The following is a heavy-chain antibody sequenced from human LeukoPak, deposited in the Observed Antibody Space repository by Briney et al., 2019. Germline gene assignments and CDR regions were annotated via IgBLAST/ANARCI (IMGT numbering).Heavy chain of an antibody. CDR3: ARRVPRLSKGIAVAGTRLDFDY. CDR1: GYTFTSYD. V-gene: IGHV1-8*01. D-gene: IGHD6-19*01. CDR2: MNPNSGNT. J-gene: IGHJ4*02. Sequence: ASVKVSCKASGYTFTSYDINWVRQATGQGLEWMGWMNPNSGNTGYAQKFQGRVTMTRNTSISTAYMELSSLRSEDTAVYYCARRVPRLSKGIAVAGTRLDFDYWGQGTLVTVSS.